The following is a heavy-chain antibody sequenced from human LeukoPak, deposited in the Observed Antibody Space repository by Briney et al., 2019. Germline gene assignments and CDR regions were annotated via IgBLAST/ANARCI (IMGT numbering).Heavy chain of an antibody. J-gene: IGHJ4*02. Sequence: SETLSLTCTVSGFSINSGYYWGWIRQSPGKGLEWIGSMYHSGSTSYNPSLKSRITISLDTSKNQFSLNLRSVTAADTAVYYCARDADGYNSGWGQGTLVTVSS. CDR1: GFSINSGYY. CDR2: MYHSGST. CDR3: ARDADGYNSG. V-gene: IGHV4-38-2*02. D-gene: IGHD5-24*01.